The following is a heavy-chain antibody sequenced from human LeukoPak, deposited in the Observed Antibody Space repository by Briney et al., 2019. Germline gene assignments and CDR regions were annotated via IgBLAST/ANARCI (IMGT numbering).Heavy chain of an antibody. V-gene: IGHV1-18*01. CDR3: ARDFRYSSAWSETRFDP. CDR2: ISVYNGNT. J-gene: IGHJ5*02. D-gene: IGHD6-19*01. Sequence: ASVKVSCKASGYTFDSYGISWVRQAPGQGLEWMGWISVYNGNTNYAQKVQDRVTMTTDTSTSTAYMELRSLRSDDTAVYFCARDFRYSSAWSETRFDPWGQGTLVTVSS. CDR1: GYTFDSYG.